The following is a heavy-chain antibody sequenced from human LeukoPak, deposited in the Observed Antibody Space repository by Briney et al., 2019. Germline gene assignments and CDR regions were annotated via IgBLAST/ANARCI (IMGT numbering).Heavy chain of an antibody. CDR2: IYSGGST. D-gene: IGHD6-19*01. V-gene: IGHV3-53*05. CDR1: GFTVSSNY. CDR3: AKGRQWTPLYYFDY. Sequence: GGSLRLSCAASGFTVSSNYMSWVRQAPGKGLEWVSVIYSGGSTYYADSVKGRFTISRDNSKNTLYLQMNSLRAEDTAVYYCAKGRQWTPLYYFDYWGQGTLVTVSS. J-gene: IGHJ4*02.